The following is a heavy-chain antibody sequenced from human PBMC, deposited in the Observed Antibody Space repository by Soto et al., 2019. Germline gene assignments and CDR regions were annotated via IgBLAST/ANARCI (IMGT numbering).Heavy chain of an antibody. J-gene: IGHJ4*02. CDR1: GFTFSSYA. CDR3: AKIVLYSVTIDFDY. CDR2: ISGSGGST. D-gene: IGHD4-17*01. V-gene: IGHV3-23*01. Sequence: EVQLLESGGGLVQPGGSLRLSCAASGFTFSSYAMSWVRQAPGKGLEWVSAISGSGGSTYYAASVKGRFTISRDNSKNTRYLQMNSLRAEDTAVYYCAKIVLYSVTIDFDYWGQGTLVTVSS.